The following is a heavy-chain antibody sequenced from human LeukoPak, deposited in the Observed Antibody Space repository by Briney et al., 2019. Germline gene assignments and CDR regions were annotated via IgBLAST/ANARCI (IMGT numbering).Heavy chain of an antibody. Sequence: GGSLRLSCAASGFTFSSYAMSWVRQAPGKGLEWVSAISGSGGSTYYADSVKGRFTISRDNSKNTLYLQMNSLRAEDTAVYYCVRNLYDSSGYYPDYWGQGTLVTVSS. J-gene: IGHJ4*02. CDR3: VRNLYDSSGYYPDY. D-gene: IGHD3-22*01. CDR2: ISGSGGST. CDR1: GFTFSSYA. V-gene: IGHV3-23*01.